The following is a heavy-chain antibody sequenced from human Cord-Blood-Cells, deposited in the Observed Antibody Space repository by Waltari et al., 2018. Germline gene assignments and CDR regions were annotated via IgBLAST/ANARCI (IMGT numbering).Heavy chain of an antibody. CDR1: GFTFDDYA. V-gene: IGHV3-9*01. CDR3: AKDNFAFDI. CDR2: ISWNSGSI. Sequence: EVQLVEYGGGLVQPGRSLRRSCAASGFTFDDYAIPWVRQAPGKGLEWVSGISWNSGSIGYADSVKGRFTISRDNAKNSLYLQMNSLRAEDTALYYCAKDNFAFDIWGQGTMVTVSS. D-gene: IGHD1-1*01. J-gene: IGHJ3*02.